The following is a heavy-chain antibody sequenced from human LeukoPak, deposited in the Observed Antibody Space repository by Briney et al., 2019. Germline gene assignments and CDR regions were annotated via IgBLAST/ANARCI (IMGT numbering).Heavy chain of an antibody. CDR3: ARGSYYYYYYMDV. Sequence: PGGSLRLSCAASGFIVSTNYMSWVRQAPGKGLEWVSVIFSGGSTYYADSVRGRFTISRDKSNNTLYLQMNSLRAEDTAVYYCARGSYYYYYYMDVWGKGTTVTVSS. CDR1: GFIVSTNY. J-gene: IGHJ6*03. V-gene: IGHV3-53*01. CDR2: IFSGGST.